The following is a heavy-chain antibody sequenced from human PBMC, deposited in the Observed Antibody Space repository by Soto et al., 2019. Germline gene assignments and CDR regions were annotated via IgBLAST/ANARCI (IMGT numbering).Heavy chain of an antibody. V-gene: IGHV3-30*18. D-gene: IGHD3-10*01. CDR2: ISYDGSKK. CDR1: GFTFSSYG. Sequence: GGSLRLSCAASGFTFSSYGMHWVRQAPGKGLEWVAVISYDGSKKYYADSVKGRFTISRDNSKNTLYLQMNSLRAEDTAVYYGAKDHVTMVRGVIDWFDPWGQGTLVTVSS. CDR3: AKDHVTMVRGVIDWFDP. J-gene: IGHJ5*02.